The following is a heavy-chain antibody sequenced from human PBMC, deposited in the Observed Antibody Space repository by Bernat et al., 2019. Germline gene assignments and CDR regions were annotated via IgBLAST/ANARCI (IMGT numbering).Heavy chain of an antibody. V-gene: IGHV3-7*03. CDR1: GFTFTTHW. CDR3: ARGADAFDS. J-gene: IGHJ4*02. Sequence: EAQLVESGGGLVPPGGSLRLSCAASGFTFTTHWMTWVCQAPGKGLEWVANIKYDGSEKYYVVSVKGRLSISRDNAKNSVSLRMNSRRAVDTAVYYCARGADAFDSWGQGTLVTVSS. CDR2: IKYDGSEK.